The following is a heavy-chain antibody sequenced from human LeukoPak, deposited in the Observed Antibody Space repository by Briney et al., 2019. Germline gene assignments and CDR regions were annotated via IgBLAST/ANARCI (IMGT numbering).Heavy chain of an antibody. V-gene: IGHV3-30*18. D-gene: IGHD1-26*01. CDR3: AKDLIVGASIPDAFDI. CDR1: GFTFSSYG. Sequence: GGSLRLSCAASGFTFSSYGMHWVRQAPGKGLEWVAVISYDGSNKYYADSVKGRFTISKDNSKNTLYLQMNSLRAEDTAVYYCAKDLIVGASIPDAFDIWGQGTMVTVSS. J-gene: IGHJ3*02. CDR2: ISYDGSNK.